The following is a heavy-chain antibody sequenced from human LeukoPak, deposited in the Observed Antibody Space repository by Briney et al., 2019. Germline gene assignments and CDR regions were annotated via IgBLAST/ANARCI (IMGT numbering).Heavy chain of an antibody. CDR3: VTPIGDSSTSEH. CDR1: GGSFSGYY. V-gene: IGHV4-34*01. D-gene: IGHD6-13*01. CDR2: IDHRGST. Sequence: PSETLSLTCAVYGGSFSGYYWSWSRQPPGKGLEWIGGIDHRGSTNYNPSLKSRVTISVDTSKNQFSLRLSSVTTADTAVYYCVTPIGDSSTSEHWGQGTLVTVSS. J-gene: IGHJ4*02.